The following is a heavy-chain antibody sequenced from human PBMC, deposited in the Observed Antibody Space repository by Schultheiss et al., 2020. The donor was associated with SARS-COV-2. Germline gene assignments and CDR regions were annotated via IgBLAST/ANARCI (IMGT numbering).Heavy chain of an antibody. D-gene: IGHD3-3*01. Sequence: GGSLRLSCAASGFTFSSYAMSWVRQAPGKGLEWVSSISSSSSYIYYADSVKGRFTISRDNAKNSLYLQMNSLRAEDTAVYYCARDPDYDFWSGYSRHFDYWGQGTLVTVSS. CDR1: GFTFSSYA. CDR3: ARDPDYDFWSGYSRHFDY. V-gene: IGHV3-21*01. CDR2: ISSSSSYI. J-gene: IGHJ4*02.